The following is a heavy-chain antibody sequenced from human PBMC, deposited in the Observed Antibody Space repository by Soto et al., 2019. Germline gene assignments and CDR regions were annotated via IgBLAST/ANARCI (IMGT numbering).Heavy chain of an antibody. CDR2: IIPIFGTA. J-gene: IGHJ5*02. D-gene: IGHD3-10*01. CDR1: GGTFSSYA. V-gene: IGHV1-69*01. CDR3: ARGRITMVRGGPGGWFDP. Sequence: QVQLVQSGAEVKKPGSSVKVSCKASGGTFSSYAISWVRQAPGQGLEWMGGIIPIFGTANYAQKFQGRVTITAEESTSTAYMELSSLRSEDTAVYYCARGRITMVRGGPGGWFDPWGQGTLVTVSS.